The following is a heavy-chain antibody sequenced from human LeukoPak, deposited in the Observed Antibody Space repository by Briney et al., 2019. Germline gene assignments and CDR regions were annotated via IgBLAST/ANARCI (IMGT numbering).Heavy chain of an antibody. V-gene: IGHV3-30-3*01. CDR3: ARANYGDYLDY. CDR2: ISYDGSKR. Sequence: GGSLRLSCAASGFTFNSYWMHWVRQAPGKGLEWVAVISYDGSKRYYADADSVKGRFTISRDNSKNTLYLQMNSLRAEDTAVYYCARANYGDYLDYWGQGTLVTVPS. J-gene: IGHJ4*02. D-gene: IGHD4-17*01. CDR1: GFTFNSYW.